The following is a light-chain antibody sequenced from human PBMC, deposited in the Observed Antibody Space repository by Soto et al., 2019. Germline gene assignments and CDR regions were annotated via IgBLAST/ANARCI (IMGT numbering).Light chain of an antibody. Sequence: EIVLTQSPGTLSLSPGERATLSCRASQSVDNNYLAWFQQKPGQAPRLLIYEASGSATGVPDRFGGTGSGTDFTLTISRVEPEDFAVYYCQQSSYSPLTFGGGTRVEMK. CDR2: EAS. V-gene: IGKV3-20*01. CDR1: QSVDNNY. CDR3: QQSSYSPLT. J-gene: IGKJ4*01.